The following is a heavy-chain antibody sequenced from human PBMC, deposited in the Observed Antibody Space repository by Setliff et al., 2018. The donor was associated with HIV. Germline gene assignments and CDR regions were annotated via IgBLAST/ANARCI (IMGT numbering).Heavy chain of an antibody. Sequence: LRLSCAASGFTFSAHGMHWVRQAPGKGLEWVTFINYDDNYEYYADSVKGRFTISRDNSKSTVDLQMTSLTAEDTAVYYCVKDGDYRNGDYDAFDIWGQGTMVTV. V-gene: IGHV3-30*02. D-gene: IGHD4-17*01. CDR1: GFTFSAHG. CDR2: INYDDNYE. J-gene: IGHJ3*02. CDR3: VKDGDYRNGDYDAFDI.